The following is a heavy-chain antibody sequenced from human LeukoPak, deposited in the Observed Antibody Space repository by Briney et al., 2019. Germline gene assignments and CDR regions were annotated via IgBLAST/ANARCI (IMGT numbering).Heavy chain of an antibody. CDR2: IYHSGST. V-gene: IGHV4-4*02. CDR3: ARVLVYAYFDY. Sequence: SEILSLTCAASVGSISSSNWCSWVRQPTGKELEWIGEIYHSGSTNYNPSLKSRVTISVDKSKNQFSLKLSSVTAADTAVYYCARVLVYAYFDYWGQGTLVTVSS. D-gene: IGHD5/OR15-5a*01. J-gene: IGHJ4*02. CDR1: VGSISSSNW.